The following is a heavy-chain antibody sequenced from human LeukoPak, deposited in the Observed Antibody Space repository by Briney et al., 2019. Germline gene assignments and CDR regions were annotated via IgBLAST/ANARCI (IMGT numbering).Heavy chain of an antibody. D-gene: IGHD6-13*01. V-gene: IGHV1-69*04. CDR3: ASWGIAAAGRKNGYSYGRFDY. J-gene: IGHJ4*02. CDR1: GGTFSSYA. Sequence: ASVKVSCKASGGTFSSYAISWVRQAPGQGLEWMGRIIPILGIANYAQKFQGRVTITADKSTSTAYMELSSLRSEDTAVYYCASWGIAAAGRKNGYSYGRFDYWGQGTLVTVSS. CDR2: IIPILGIA.